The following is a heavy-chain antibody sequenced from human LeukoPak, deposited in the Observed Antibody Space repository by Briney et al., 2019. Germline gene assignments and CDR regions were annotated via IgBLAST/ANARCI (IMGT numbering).Heavy chain of an antibody. CDR3: ARRVGSSNSRPGAFYI. Sequence: GESLKISCKGSGYSFTSYWIGWVRQIPGTGLEYMGIIYPGDSDTRYSPSFQGQVTISADKSISTAYLQWSSLKASDTAMYYCARRVGSSNSRPGAFYIWGQGTMVTVSS. V-gene: IGHV5-51*01. CDR1: GYSFTSYW. D-gene: IGHD4-23*01. J-gene: IGHJ3*02. CDR2: IYPGDSDT.